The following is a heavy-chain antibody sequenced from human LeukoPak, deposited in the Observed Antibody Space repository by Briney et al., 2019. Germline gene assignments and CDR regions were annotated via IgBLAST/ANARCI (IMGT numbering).Heavy chain of an antibody. J-gene: IGHJ4*02. CDR3: ARDRVTNYYDSSGYYYGLDY. V-gene: IGHV3-30-3*01. CDR1: GFTFSSYA. CDR2: ISYDGSNK. D-gene: IGHD3-22*01. Sequence: PGGSLRLSCAASGFTFSSYAMHWVRQAPGKGLEWVAVISYDGSNKYYADSVKGRITISRDNSKNTLYLQMNSLRAEDTAVYYCARDRVTNYYDSSGYYYGLDYWGQGTLVTVSS.